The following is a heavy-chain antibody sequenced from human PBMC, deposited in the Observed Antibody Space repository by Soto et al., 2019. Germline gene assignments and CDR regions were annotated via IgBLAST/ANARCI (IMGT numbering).Heavy chain of an antibody. V-gene: IGHV4-30-4*01. Sequence: SETLSLTCNVAGGSISSGDDYWTWIRQAPGKGLEWIGYIYYTGSTFYSPSLKSRVTISLDTSENHFSLDMNSVTAADTAVYFCARVSGHNTGYYSVYFMDVWGQGTTVT. CDR2: IYYTGST. CDR1: GGSISSGDDY. D-gene: IGHD5-18*01. J-gene: IGHJ6*02. CDR3: ARVSGHNTGYYSVYFMDV.